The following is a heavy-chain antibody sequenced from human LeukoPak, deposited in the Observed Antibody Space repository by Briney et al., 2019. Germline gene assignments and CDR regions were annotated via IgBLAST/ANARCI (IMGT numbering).Heavy chain of an antibody. V-gene: IGHV4-39*07. CDR3: ARGHYYGSGSHFDY. CDR1: GGSISSSSYY. CDR2: IYYSGST. J-gene: IGHJ4*02. Sequence: PSETLSLTCTASGGSISSSSYYWGWIRQPPGKGLEWIGSIYYSGSTYYNPSLKSRVTISVDTSKNQFSLKLSSVTAADTAVYYCARGHYYGSGSHFDYWGQGTLVTVSS. D-gene: IGHD3-10*01.